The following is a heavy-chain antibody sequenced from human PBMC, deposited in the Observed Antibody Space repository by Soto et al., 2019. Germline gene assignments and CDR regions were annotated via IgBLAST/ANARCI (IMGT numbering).Heavy chain of an antibody. Sequence: SETLSLTCAVSGYSISSGYYWGWIRQPLGKGLEWIGSIYHSGRTYYNPSLKGRVTISVDTSKNQFSLKLSSVTAADTAVYYCARGYYYDSSGSVAFDIWGQGTMVTVSS. CDR3: ARGYYYDSSGSVAFDI. CDR1: GYSISSGYY. J-gene: IGHJ3*02. D-gene: IGHD3-22*01. V-gene: IGHV4-38-2*01. CDR2: IYHSGRT.